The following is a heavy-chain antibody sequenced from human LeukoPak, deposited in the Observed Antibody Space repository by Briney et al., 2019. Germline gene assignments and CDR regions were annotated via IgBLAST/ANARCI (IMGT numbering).Heavy chain of an antibody. V-gene: IGHV3-33*01. Sequence: GGSLRLSCAASGFTFSTYGLLWVRQAPGKGLEWVAVIWNDGTNKYYTDSVKGRFTISKDNSRNTLNLQMDSLRVEDTAVYYCVRWGSAGLTLDYWGQGTLVTVSS. CDR2: IWNDGTNK. CDR1: GFTFSTYG. D-gene: IGHD3-16*01. CDR3: VRWGSAGLTLDY. J-gene: IGHJ4*02.